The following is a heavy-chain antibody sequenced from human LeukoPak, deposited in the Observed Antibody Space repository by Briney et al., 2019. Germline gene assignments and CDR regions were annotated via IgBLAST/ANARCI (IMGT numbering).Heavy chain of an antibody. J-gene: IGHJ4*02. CDR3: AKDRGGTFDY. V-gene: IGHV3-74*01. CDR1: GFTFSGYW. D-gene: IGHD3-16*01. CDR2: IKNDGSST. Sequence: PGGSLRLSCAASGFTFSGYWMHWVRQAPGKGLVWVSRIKNDGSSTSYADSVKGRFTISRDNAKNTLYLQMNSLRTEDTALYYCAKDRGGTFDYWGQGTLVTVSS.